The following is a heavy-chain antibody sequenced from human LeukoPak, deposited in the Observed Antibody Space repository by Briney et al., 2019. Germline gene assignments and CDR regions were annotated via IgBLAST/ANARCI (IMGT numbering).Heavy chain of an antibody. J-gene: IGHJ4*02. V-gene: IGHV4-34*01. Sequence: KPSETLSLTCAVYGESLSGYYWSWIRQPPGKGLEWIGQINHSGSTNYNPSLKRRVIISVDTSKNQFSLKLSSVTAADTAVYYCARNVGYSSSWYRRGFDYWGQGTLVTVSS. CDR2: INHSGST. D-gene: IGHD6-13*01. CDR1: GESLSGYY. CDR3: ARNVGYSSSWYRRGFDY.